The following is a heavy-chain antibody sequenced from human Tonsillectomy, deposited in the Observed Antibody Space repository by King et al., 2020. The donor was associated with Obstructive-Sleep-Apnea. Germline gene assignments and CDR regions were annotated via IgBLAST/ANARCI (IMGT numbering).Heavy chain of an antibody. D-gene: IGHD5-24*01. CDR3: ARDRVGRDGYNRFDY. J-gene: IGHJ4*02. Sequence: QLQESGPGLVKPSETLSLTCTVSGSSINSYYWSWIRQTPGKGLEWIGYISYSGSTNYNPSLKSRVTISVETSKNQFSLKLSSVTAADTAVYYCARDRVGRDGYNRFDYWGQGTLVTVSS. CDR2: ISYSGST. V-gene: IGHV4-59*01. CDR1: GSSINSYY.